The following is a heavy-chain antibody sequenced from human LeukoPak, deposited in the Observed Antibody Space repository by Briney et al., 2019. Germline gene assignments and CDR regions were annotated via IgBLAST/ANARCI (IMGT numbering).Heavy chain of an antibody. D-gene: IGHD5-12*01. V-gene: IGHV4-4*07. Sequence: YTSGTTYYNPSLESRVTISLDTFNNQFSLRVTSVTAADTAIYYCARGTEKTRICGYYSFDHWGRGLLVTVSS. CDR2: YTSGTT. CDR3: ARGTEKTRICGYYSFDH. J-gene: IGHJ4*02.